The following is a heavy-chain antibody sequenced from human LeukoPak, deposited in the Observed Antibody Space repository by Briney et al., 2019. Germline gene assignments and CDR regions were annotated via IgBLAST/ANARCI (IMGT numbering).Heavy chain of an antibody. CDR1: GFTVSSNY. J-gene: IGHJ4*02. D-gene: IGHD6-13*01. CDR3: ARGSSSWSYFDY. V-gene: IGHV3-30-3*01. CDR2: ISYDGSNK. Sequence: GGSLRLSCAASGFTVSSNYMSWVRQAPGKGLEWVAVISYDGSNKYYADSVKGRFTISRDNSKNTLYLQMNSLRAEDTAVYYCARGSSSWSYFDYWGQGTLVTVSS.